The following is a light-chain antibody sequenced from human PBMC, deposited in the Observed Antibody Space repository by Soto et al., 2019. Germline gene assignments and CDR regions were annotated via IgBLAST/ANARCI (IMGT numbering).Light chain of an antibody. Sequence: SYELTQPPSVSVAPGKTARITCGGNNSGSKSVHWYQQKPGQAPVLVIYYDSDRPSGIPERFSGSNSGNTAPLTISRVEAGDEADYYCQVWDISSDHREVFGGGTKLTVL. V-gene: IGLV3-21*04. CDR3: QVWDISSDHREV. CDR2: YDS. J-gene: IGLJ2*01. CDR1: NSGSKS.